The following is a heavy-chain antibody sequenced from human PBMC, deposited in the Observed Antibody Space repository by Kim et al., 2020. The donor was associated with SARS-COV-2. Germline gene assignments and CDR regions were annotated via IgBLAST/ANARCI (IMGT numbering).Heavy chain of an antibody. CDR1: GASISGTTYY. J-gene: IGHJ5*02. V-gene: IGHV4-31*03. Sequence: SETLSLTCTVSGASISGTTYYWSWIRQHPGKGLEWIGSIHHSGSAYYNPSLESRLTISVDTSETHFSLNLASVTAADTAVYYCARVGRYNSFDPWGQGILVTVSS. CDR3: ARVGRYNSFDP. CDR2: IHHSGSA.